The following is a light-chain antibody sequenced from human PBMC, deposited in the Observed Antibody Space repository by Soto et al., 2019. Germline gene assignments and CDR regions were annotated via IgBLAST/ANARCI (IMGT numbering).Light chain of an antibody. CDR1: SGHSSYA. V-gene: IGLV4-69*01. CDR3: QTWGTGIPPNWV. J-gene: IGLJ3*02. Sequence: QSVLTQSPSASASLGASVKLTCTLSSGHSSYAIAWHQQQPEKGPRYLMKLNSDGSHSKGDGIPDRFSGSSSGAERYLTISSLQSEDEADYYCQTWGTGIPPNWVFGGGTKVTVL. CDR2: LNSDGSH.